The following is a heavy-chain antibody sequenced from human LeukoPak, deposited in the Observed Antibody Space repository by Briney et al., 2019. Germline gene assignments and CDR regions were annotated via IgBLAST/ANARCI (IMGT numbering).Heavy chain of an antibody. CDR1: GFTYSSFW. CDR3: AREEYSSSSPFDY. Sequence: GGSLRLSCAASGFTYSSFWMSWVRQAPGKGLEWVANIEPDGSGKNYVGSVKGRFTISRDNAKNSLYLQMNSLRAEDTAVYYCAREEYSSSSPFDYWGQGTLVTVSS. D-gene: IGHD6-6*01. J-gene: IGHJ4*02. V-gene: IGHV3-7*01. CDR2: IEPDGSGK.